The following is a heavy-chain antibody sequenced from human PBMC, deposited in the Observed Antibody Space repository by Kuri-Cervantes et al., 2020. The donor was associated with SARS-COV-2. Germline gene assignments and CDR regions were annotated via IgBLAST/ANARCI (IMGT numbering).Heavy chain of an antibody. CDR2: IYYSGST. CDR1: GGSISSYY. CDR3: ARAGEWLFGDAFDI. Sequence: SETLSLTCTASGGSISSYYWSWIRQPPGKGLEWIGYIYYSGSTNYNPSLKSRVTISVDTSKNQFSLKLSSMTAADTAVYYCARAGEWLFGDAFDIWGQGTMVTVSS. J-gene: IGHJ3*02. D-gene: IGHD3-3*01. V-gene: IGHV4-59*01.